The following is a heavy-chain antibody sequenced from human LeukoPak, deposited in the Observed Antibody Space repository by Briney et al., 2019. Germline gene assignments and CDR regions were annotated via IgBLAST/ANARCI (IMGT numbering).Heavy chain of an antibody. J-gene: IGHJ6*02. V-gene: IGHV3-23*01. Sequence: GGSLRLSCAASGFPFSSYVMRWVRQGPGKGLEWVSAITGSAGSTYYADSVKGQFTITRDNTKNTLYLQMNSLRAEDTGVYYCAKNRWSYPYSYGMDVWGQGTTVTVSS. CDR2: ITGSAGST. CDR1: GFPFSSYV. CDR3: AKNRWSYPYSYGMDV. D-gene: IGHD2-15*01.